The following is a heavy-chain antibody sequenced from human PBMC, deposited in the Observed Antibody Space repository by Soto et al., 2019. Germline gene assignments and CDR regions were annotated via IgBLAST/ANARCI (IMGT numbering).Heavy chain of an antibody. CDR1: GFTFTNYA. J-gene: IGHJ6*02. V-gene: IGHV3-23*01. CDR3: AYFTALNYYYGMDV. CDR2: ISGSGSST. Sequence: EVQLLESGGGLVQPGGSLRLSCAASGFTFTNYAMSWVRQAPGKGLEWVSAISGSGSSTYYADSVKGRFTISRDNSENTLFLQMNSLRAEDTAVYYCAYFTALNYYYGMDVWDQGTTVTVSS. D-gene: IGHD1-26*01.